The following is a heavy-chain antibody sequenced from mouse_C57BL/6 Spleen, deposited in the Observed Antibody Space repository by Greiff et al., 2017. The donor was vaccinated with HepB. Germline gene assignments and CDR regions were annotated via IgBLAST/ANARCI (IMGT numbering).Heavy chain of an antibody. J-gene: IGHJ4*01. CDR2: ISYDGSN. V-gene: IGHV3-6*01. D-gene: IGHD2-3*01. CDR1: GYSITSGYY. CDR3: ARVDDDYIYAMDY. Sequence: DVKLEESGPGLVKPSQSLSLTCSVTGYSITSGYYWNWIRQFPGNKLEWMGYISYDGSNNFNPSLKNRISITRDTSKNQFFLQLNSVTTEDTATYYCARVDDDYIYAMDYWGQGTSVTVSS.